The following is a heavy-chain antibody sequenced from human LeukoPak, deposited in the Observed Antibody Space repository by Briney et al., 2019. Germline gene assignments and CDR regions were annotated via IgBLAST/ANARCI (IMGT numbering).Heavy chain of an antibody. CDR1: GFTFSSYA. D-gene: IGHD6-19*01. Sequence: QPGRSLRLSCAASGFTFSSYAMHWVRQAPGKGLEWAAVISYDGSNKYYADSVKGRFTISRDNSKNTLYLQMNSLRAEDTAVYYCASGVAEIYYFDYWGQGTLVTVSS. CDR2: ISYDGSNK. V-gene: IGHV3-30-3*01. CDR3: ASGVAEIYYFDY. J-gene: IGHJ4*02.